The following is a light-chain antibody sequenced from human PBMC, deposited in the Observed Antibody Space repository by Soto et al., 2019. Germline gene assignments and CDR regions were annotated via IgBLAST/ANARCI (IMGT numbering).Light chain of an antibody. Sequence: EIVLTQSPATLSLSPGERATLSCRAIQSVSSYLAWYQQKPGQAPRLLIYGAGSRAGGIPDRFRGSGSGTFFTLTISTLETEESAMYYGQQYGSPPFTIGPGTKVDIK. CDR2: GAG. CDR3: QQYGSPPFT. CDR1: QSVSSY. V-gene: IGKV3-20*01. J-gene: IGKJ3*01.